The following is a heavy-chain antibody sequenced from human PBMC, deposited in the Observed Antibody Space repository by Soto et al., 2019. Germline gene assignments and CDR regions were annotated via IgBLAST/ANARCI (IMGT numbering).Heavy chain of an antibody. CDR1: GLTFSSYG. Sequence: QVQLVESGGGVVQPGRSLRLSCAASGLTFSSYGMHWVRQAPGKGLEWVTVISYDGSNKYYADSVKGRFTISRDNSKNTLYLQMNSLRAEDTAVYYCARGKGILTGLFDYLGQGTLVTVSS. J-gene: IGHJ4*02. CDR3: ARGKGILTGLFDY. V-gene: IGHV3-30*03. D-gene: IGHD3-9*01. CDR2: ISYDGSNK.